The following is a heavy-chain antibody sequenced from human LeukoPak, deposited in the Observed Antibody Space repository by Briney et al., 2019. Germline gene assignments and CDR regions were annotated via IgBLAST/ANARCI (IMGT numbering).Heavy chain of an antibody. D-gene: IGHD3-22*01. V-gene: IGHV4-34*01. CDR1: GGSFSGHY. J-gene: IGHJ3*02. CDR3: ARADYDSSGMGAFDI. CDR2: INHSGST. Sequence: PSETLSLTCAVYGGSFSGHYWSWIRQPPGKGLEWIGEINHSGSTNYNPSLKSRVTISVDTSKNQFSLKLSSVTAADTAVYYWARADYDSSGMGAFDIWGQGTMVTVSS.